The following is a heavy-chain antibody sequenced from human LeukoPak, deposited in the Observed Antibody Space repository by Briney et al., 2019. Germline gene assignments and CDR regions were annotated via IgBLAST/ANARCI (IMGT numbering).Heavy chain of an antibody. CDR3: AGVLRVEMVVNY. V-gene: IGHV4-59*12. D-gene: IGHD5-24*01. CDR2: THSSGST. CDR1: GFILSSFA. J-gene: IGHJ4*02. Sequence: PGGSLRLSCTSSGFILSSFAMSWIRQAPGKGVEWIGHTHSSGSTNYNPSLKSRVTISVDTSKNQFSLKLSSMTAADTAVYWCAGVLRVEMVVNYWGQGTPVTVSS.